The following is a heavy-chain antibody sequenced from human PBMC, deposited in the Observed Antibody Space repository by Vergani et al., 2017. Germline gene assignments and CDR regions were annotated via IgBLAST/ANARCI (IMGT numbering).Heavy chain of an antibody. CDR1: GGSISSSSYY. Sequence: QLQLQESGPGLVKPSETLSLTCTVSGGSISSSSYYWGWIRQPPGKGLEWIGSIYYSGSTYYNPSLKSRVTISVDTSKNQFSLKLSSVTAADTAVYYCARLWGIGYDVMGGLDYWGQGTLVTVSS. CDR2: IYYSGST. J-gene: IGHJ4*02. D-gene: IGHD5-12*01. V-gene: IGHV4-39*01. CDR3: ARLWGIGYDVMGGLDY.